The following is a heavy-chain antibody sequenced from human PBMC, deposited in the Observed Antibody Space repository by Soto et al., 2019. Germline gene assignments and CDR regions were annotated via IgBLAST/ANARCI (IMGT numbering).Heavy chain of an antibody. Sequence: QIQLQLSGPGLVEPSQTLSLACAISGDSVSSNSAGWNWVRQTPSRGLEWLGRTYYKSKCYYNSVVSVKSRITISPYSSKNQSSLQLNSGTPEDTAFYYWSRGSWDEVSGHYYMDVSGKVTTVTVSS. CDR1: GDSVSSNSAG. D-gene: IGHD3-3*01. CDR2: TYYKSKCYY. J-gene: IGHJ6*03. V-gene: IGHV6-1*01. CDR3: SRGSWDEVSGHYYMDV.